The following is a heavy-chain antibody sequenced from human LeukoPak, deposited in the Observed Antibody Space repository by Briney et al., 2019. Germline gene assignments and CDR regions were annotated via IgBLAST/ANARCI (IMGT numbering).Heavy chain of an antibody. CDR1: GGSISSGDYY. CDR3: ARVRRYYGSGSYLDY. V-gene: IGHV4-30-4*01. Sequence: SQTLSLTCTVSGGSISSGDYYWSWIRQPPGKGLEWIGYIYYSGSTYYNPSLKSRVTISVDTSKNQFSLKLSSVTAADTAVYYCARVRRYYGSGSYLDYWGQGTLVTVSS. CDR2: IYYSGST. D-gene: IGHD3-10*01. J-gene: IGHJ4*02.